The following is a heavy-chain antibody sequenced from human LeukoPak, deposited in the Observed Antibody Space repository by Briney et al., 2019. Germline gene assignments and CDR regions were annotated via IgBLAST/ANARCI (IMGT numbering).Heavy chain of an antibody. J-gene: IGHJ4*02. V-gene: IGHV3-23*01. CDR2: ISGSGGST. CDR1: GFTFSTYA. CDR3: AKRFSSGWYYFDY. D-gene: IGHD6-19*01. Sequence: PGGSLRLSCAASGFTFSTYAMSWVRQAPGTGLEWVTAISGSGGSTYYADSVKGRFTISRDNSKNTLYLQMNSLRAEDTAVYYCAKRFSSGWYYFDYWGQGTLVTVSS.